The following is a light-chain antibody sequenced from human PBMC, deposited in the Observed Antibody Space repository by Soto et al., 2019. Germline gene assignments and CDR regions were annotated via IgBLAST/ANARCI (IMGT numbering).Light chain of an antibody. CDR3: QQYDNLPIT. J-gene: IGKJ5*01. V-gene: IGKV1-33*01. CDR1: QDISNY. CDR2: DAS. Sequence: DIQMTQSPSSLSASVGDRVTITCQASQDISNYLNWYQQKPGKAPKLLIYDASNLETGVPSRFSGSGSGTDFTFTISSLQPEDIATYYCQQYDNLPITFGQGTLL.